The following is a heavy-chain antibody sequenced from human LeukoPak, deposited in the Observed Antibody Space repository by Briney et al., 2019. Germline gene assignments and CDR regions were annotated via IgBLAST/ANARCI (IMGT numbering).Heavy chain of an antibody. D-gene: IGHD5/OR15-5a*01. CDR2: IDRISGAS. CDR3: AISVYVWDFAY. J-gene: IGHJ4*02. V-gene: IGHV1-2*02. Sequence: WMGWIDRISGASTPAQKFQGRVTMTRDTSISTFYMEMSRLTSDDTAIYYCAISVYVWDFAYWGLGTQVTVSS.